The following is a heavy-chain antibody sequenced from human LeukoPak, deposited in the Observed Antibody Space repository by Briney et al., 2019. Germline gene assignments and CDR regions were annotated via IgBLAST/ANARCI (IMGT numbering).Heavy chain of an antibody. CDR3: ASSLLGGTNAFDI. J-gene: IGHJ3*02. D-gene: IGHD1-26*01. CDR2: IYYSGST. Sequence: PSETLSLTCTVSGASINNYYWSWIRQPPGKGLEWIGCIYYSGSTNYNPSLKSRVTISVDTSKNQFSLNLSSVTAADTAVYYCASSLLGGTNAFDIWGQGTMVTVSS. V-gene: IGHV4-59*01. CDR1: GASINNYY.